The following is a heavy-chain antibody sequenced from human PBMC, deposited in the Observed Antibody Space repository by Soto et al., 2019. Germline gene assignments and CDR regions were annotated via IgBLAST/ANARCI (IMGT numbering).Heavy chain of an antibody. V-gene: IGHV4-30-4*01. Sequence: SETLSLTCTVSGDSISSADFYWCLIRQPPGKGLEWIGCIYYSGNTYYNPSLKRRFSISVDTSKNQFSLQLSSVTVADTAVYYCARDFKSYSSPPRPLENWGLGTLVTV. J-gene: IGHJ4*02. CDR1: GDSISSADFY. CDR2: IYYSGNT. D-gene: IGHD6-13*01. CDR3: ARDFKSYSSPPRPLEN.